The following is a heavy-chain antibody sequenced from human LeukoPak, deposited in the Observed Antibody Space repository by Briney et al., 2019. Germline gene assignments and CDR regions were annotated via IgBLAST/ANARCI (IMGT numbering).Heavy chain of an antibody. Sequence: GASVKVSCKVSGYTLTELSMHWVRQAPGKGLEWMGGFDPDDGETIYAQKFQGRLTMTEDTSTYTAYMELSSLESEDTAMYYCSTGTSRFFDWSLSYWGQGTLVTVSS. D-gene: IGHD3-9*01. V-gene: IGHV1-24*01. CDR1: GYTLTELS. CDR2: FDPDDGET. J-gene: IGHJ4*02. CDR3: STGTSRFFDWSLSY.